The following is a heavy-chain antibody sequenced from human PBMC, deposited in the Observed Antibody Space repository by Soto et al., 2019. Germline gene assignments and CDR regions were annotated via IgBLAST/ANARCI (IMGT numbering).Heavy chain of an antibody. Sequence: QITLKESGPTLVEPTQTLTLTCSFSGFSLSTSGVGVGWLRQAPGKALECLGIIYWDNDRSYNPSLKKRLTLTKDTSKNQVILTMTYMEPVDTAAYYCAHRVPYSSSLDVGWFDTWGQGTLVTVS. J-gene: IGHJ5*02. D-gene: IGHD2-21*01. V-gene: IGHV2-5*02. CDR1: GFSLSTSGVG. CDR3: AHRVPYSSSLDVGWFDT. CDR2: IYWDNDR.